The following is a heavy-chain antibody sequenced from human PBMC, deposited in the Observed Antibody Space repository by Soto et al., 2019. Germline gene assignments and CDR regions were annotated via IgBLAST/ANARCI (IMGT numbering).Heavy chain of an antibody. J-gene: IGHJ5*02. CDR3: ARGAGRSVWFDP. CDR2: IYYSGST. Sequence: SEMLSLTCTVSGGSISSGDYYWSWIRQPPGKGLEWIGYIYYSGSTYYNPSLKSRVTISVDTSKNQFSLKLSSVTAADTAVYYCARGAGRSVWFDPWGQGTLVTVSS. V-gene: IGHV4-30-4*01. D-gene: IGHD6-13*01. CDR1: GGSISSGDYY.